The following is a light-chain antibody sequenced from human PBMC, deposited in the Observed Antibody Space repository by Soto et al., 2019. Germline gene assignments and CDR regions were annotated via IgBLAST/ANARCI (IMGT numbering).Light chain of an antibody. CDR3: SSYTSTTTDV. CDR2: DVS. V-gene: IGLV2-14*01. Sequence: QFALAQPSCLTRHPGQLTPLSCNGTSSDVGGYNYVSWYQQHPGKAPKLVIYDVSNRPSGVSNRFSGSKSGNTASLTISGIQAEHEAAYYCSSYTSTTTDVFRTGTEVPVL. CDR1: SSDVGGYNY. J-gene: IGLJ1*01.